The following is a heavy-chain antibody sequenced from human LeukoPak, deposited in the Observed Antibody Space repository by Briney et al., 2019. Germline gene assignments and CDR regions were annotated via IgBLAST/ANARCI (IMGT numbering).Heavy chain of an antibody. CDR2: INPNSGGT. CDR1: GYTFTGYY. Sequence: EASVKVSCKASGYTFTGYYMHWVRQAPGQGLEWMGWINPNSGGTNYAQKFQGRVTMTRDTSISTAYMELNRLRSDDTAVYYCARASGSYWWFDSWGQGTLVTVSS. CDR3: ARASGSYWWFDS. V-gene: IGHV1-2*02. D-gene: IGHD1-26*01. J-gene: IGHJ5*01.